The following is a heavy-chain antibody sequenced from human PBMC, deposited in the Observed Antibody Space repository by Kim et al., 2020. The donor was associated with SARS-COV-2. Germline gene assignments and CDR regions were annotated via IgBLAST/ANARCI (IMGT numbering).Heavy chain of an antibody. CDR1: GGSFSGYY. J-gene: IGHJ6*03. CDR2: INHSGST. Sequence: SETLSLTCAVYGGSFSGYYWSWIHQPPGKGLEWIGEINHSGSTNYNPSLKSRVTISVDTSKNQFSLKLSSVTAADTAVYYCARGRRDFGVVIIRYYYYYYMDVWGKGTTVTVSS. CDR3: ARGRRDFGVVIIRYYYYYYMDV. V-gene: IGHV4-34*01. D-gene: IGHD3-3*01.